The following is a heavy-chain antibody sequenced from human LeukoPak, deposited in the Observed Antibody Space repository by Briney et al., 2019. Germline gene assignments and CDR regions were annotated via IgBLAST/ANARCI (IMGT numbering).Heavy chain of an antibody. D-gene: IGHD5-18*01. CDR3: ARQMDTAMVNNYYYYGMDV. CDR1: GYRFTSYW. J-gene: IGHJ6*02. CDR2: IYPGDSDT. Sequence: GESLKISCKGSGYRFTSYWSGWVRQMHGKGLEWMRIIYPGDSDTRYSPSFQGQVTISADKSTSTAYLQWSSLKASDTAMYYCARQMDTAMVNNYYYYGMDVWGQGTTVTVSS. V-gene: IGHV5-51*01.